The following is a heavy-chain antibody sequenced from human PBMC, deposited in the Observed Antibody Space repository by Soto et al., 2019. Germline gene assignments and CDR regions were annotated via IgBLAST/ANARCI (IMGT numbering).Heavy chain of an antibody. CDR1: GFSLSTTGEG. D-gene: IGHD6-6*01. CDR2: IYWNDDK. CDR3: AQVDDVAALFAY. J-gene: IGHJ4*02. Sequence: QITLKESGPTLVKPTQTLTLTCTFSGFSLSTTGEGVGWIRQPPGKALEWLAVIYWNDDKSYSPSLKSRLTIIKDTSKQQVVLTMMNMAPVETGTYYCAQVDDVAALFAYLGQGTLVTVSS. V-gene: IGHV2-5*01.